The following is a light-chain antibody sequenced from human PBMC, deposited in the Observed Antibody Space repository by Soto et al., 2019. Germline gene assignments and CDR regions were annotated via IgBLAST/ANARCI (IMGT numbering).Light chain of an antibody. Sequence: EIVMTQSPATLSVSPGERATLSCRASQRVSSNLAWYQQKPGQAPRLLIDGASTRATGIPARFSGSGSGTEFTRTISSLQSEDSAVYFCQQYNNWRTFGQGTKVEIK. CDR1: QRVSSN. J-gene: IGKJ1*01. CDR2: GAS. V-gene: IGKV3-15*01. CDR3: QQYNNWRT.